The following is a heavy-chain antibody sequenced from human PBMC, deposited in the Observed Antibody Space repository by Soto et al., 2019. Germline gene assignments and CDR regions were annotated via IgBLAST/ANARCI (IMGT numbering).Heavy chain of an antibody. J-gene: IGHJ6*04. CDR3: TTDSYSSSWYDRPLDV. Sequence: GGSLRLSCAASGFTFSNAWMSWVRQAPGKGLEWVGRIKSKTDGGTTDYAAPVKGRFTISRDDSKNTLYLQMNSLKTEDTAVYYCTTDSYSSSWYDRPLDVWGKGTTVTVSS. CDR2: IKSKTDGGTT. V-gene: IGHV3-15*01. CDR1: GFTFSNAW. D-gene: IGHD6-13*01.